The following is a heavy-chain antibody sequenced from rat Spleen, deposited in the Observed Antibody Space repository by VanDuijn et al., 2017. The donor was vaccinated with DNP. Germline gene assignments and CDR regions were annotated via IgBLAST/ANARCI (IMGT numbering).Heavy chain of an antibody. V-gene: IGHV5-58*01. CDR3: ARGGRSYFDY. Sequence: EVLVVDSGGGLVQPGRSLKLSCVASGFTISNYWMYWIRQVPGRGLEWVASIKTNGGGTFYPDSVKGRFTISRDNAENTIYLQMNNLRSEDTATYYCARGGRSYFDYWGQGVMVTVSS. D-gene: IGHD1-11*01. J-gene: IGHJ2*01. CDR2: IKTNGGGT. CDR1: GFTISNYW.